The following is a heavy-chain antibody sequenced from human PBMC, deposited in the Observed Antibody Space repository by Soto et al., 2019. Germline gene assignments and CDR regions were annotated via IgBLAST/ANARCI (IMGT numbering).Heavy chain of an antibody. D-gene: IGHD1-7*01. CDR2: TYYRSRWYN. CDR1: GDHVSRNSAA. Sequence: PSQTLSLTCAISGDHVSRNSAAWNWIRPSPSGGLEWLGRTYYRSRWYNDYAVSVRSRITINPDTSKNQFSLHLNSVTPEDTAVYYCAGTTSLQWYYMDVWGKGTTVTVSS. J-gene: IGHJ6*03. V-gene: IGHV6-1*01. CDR3: AGTTSLQWYYMDV.